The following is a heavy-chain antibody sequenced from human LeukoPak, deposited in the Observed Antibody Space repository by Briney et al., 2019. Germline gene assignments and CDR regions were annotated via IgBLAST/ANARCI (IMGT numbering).Heavy chain of an antibody. CDR2: INHSGST. Sequence: PSETLSLTCTVSGGSISSSSYYWSWIRQPPGKGLEWIGEINHSGSTNYNPSLKSRVTISVDTSKNQFSLKLSSVTAADTAVYYCARGRTYYYDSSGRAYNWFDPWGQGTLVTVSS. D-gene: IGHD3-22*01. V-gene: IGHV4-39*07. CDR3: ARGRTYYYDSSGRAYNWFDP. CDR1: GGSISSSSYY. J-gene: IGHJ5*02.